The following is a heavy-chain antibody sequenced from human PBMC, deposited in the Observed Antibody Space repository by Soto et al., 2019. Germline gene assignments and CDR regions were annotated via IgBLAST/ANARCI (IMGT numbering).Heavy chain of an antibody. V-gene: IGHV3-15*01. CDR1: GFTFSNAW. CDR3: TTGIYDFWSAWRFWGDY. Sequence: EVQLVESGGGLVKPGGSLRLSCAASGFTFSNAWMSWVRQAPEKGLEWVGRIKSKTDGGTTDYAAPVKGRFTISRDDSKNTLYLQMNSLKTEDTAVYYCTTGIYDFWSAWRFWGDYWGQGTLVTVSS. J-gene: IGHJ4*02. D-gene: IGHD3-3*01. CDR2: IKSKTDGGTT.